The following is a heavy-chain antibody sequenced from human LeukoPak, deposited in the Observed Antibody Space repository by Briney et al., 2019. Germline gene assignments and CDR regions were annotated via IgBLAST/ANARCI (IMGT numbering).Heavy chain of an antibody. Sequence: PGGSLRLSCAASGFTFSSYAMHWVRQAPGKGLEWVAVISYDGSNKYYADSVKGRFTISRDNSKNTLYLQMNSLRAEDTAVYYCARERFDYYDSSGPGASDIWGQGTMVTVSS. CDR1: GFTFSSYA. D-gene: IGHD3-22*01. CDR3: ARERFDYYDSSGPGASDI. CDR2: ISYDGSNK. J-gene: IGHJ3*02. V-gene: IGHV3-30*04.